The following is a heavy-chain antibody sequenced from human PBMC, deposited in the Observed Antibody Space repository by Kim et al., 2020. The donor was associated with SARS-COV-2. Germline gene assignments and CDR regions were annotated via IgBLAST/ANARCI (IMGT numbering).Heavy chain of an antibody. V-gene: IGHV3-74*01. CDR3: ATDSSSWSYPDY. CDR2: INSDGSST. CDR1: GFTFSSYW. Sequence: GGSLRLSCAASGFTFSSYWMHWVRQAPGKGLVWVSRINSDGSSTSYADSVKGRFTISRDNAKITLYLQMNSLRAEDTAVYYCATDSSSWSYPDYWGQGTLVTVSS. J-gene: IGHJ4*02. D-gene: IGHD6-13*01.